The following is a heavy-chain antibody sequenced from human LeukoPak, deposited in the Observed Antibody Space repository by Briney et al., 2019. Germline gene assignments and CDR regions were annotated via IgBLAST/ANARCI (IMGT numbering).Heavy chain of an antibody. D-gene: IGHD6-13*01. CDR1: GFTFSSYG. CDR3: AKDLIAAAGTYYYYYYMDV. Sequence: PGGSLRLSCAASGFTFSSYGMHWVRQAPGKGLGWEAFIRYDGSNKYYANSVKGRLTISRDNSKNTLYLQMNSLRAEDTAVYYCAKDLIAAAGTYYYYYYMDVWGKGPTVTVSS. J-gene: IGHJ6*03. V-gene: IGHV3-30*02. CDR2: IRYDGSNK.